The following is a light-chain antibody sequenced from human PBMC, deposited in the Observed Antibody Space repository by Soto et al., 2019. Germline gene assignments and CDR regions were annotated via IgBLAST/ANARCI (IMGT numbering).Light chain of an antibody. Sequence: QSVLTQPPSASGTPGQRVTISCSGNSSNIGSHTVNWYQQLPGTAPKLLIYSNNQRPSGVPDRFSGSKSGTSASLAISGLQSEDEADYYCAAWDDSLNYVFGTGTKVTVL. J-gene: IGLJ1*01. CDR1: SSNIGSHT. CDR2: SNN. CDR3: AAWDDSLNYV. V-gene: IGLV1-44*01.